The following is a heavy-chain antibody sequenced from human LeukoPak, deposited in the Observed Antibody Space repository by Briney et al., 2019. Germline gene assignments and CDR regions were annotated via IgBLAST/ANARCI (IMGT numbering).Heavy chain of an antibody. V-gene: IGHV4-39*07. CDR3: ATSPNYYGYGFDP. CDR1: GGSITSGDYY. J-gene: IGHJ5*02. Sequence: PSETLSLTCTISGGSITSGDYYWGWIRQPPGKGLEWIGSIYYSGSTYYNPSLKSRVTISVDTSKNQFSLKLSSVTAADTAVYYCATSPNYYGYGFDPWGQGTLVTVSS. CDR2: IYYSGST. D-gene: IGHD3-10*01.